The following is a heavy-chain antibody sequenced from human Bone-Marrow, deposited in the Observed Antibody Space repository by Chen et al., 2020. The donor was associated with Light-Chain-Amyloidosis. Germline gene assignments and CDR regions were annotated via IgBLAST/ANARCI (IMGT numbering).Heavy chain of an antibody. CDR1: GGSISSGGYY. CDR2: IYYSGTT. V-gene: IGHV4-31*03. D-gene: IGHD1-26*01. J-gene: IGHJ4*02. CDR3: PRDVPVSPLPRRWSFDY. Sequence: QVQLQESGPGLVKPSQTLSLTCTVSGGSISSGGYYWSWIRQHPGKGLEWIGYIYYSGTTDYNPSLKRRVTISVDTSKNQFSLKLSSVTAADTAVYYCPRDVPVSPLPRRWSFDYWGQGTLVTVSS.